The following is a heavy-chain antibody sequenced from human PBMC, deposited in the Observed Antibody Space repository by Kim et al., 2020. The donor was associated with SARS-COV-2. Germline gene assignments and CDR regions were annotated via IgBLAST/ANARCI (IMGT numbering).Heavy chain of an antibody. Sequence: GGSLRLSCAASGFTFSSYGMHWVRQAPGKGLEWVAVISYDGSNKYYADSVKGRFTISRDNSKNTLYLQMNSLRAEDTAVYYCAKNPTRPVAYYYYYGMDVWGQGTTVTVSS. V-gene: IGHV3-30*18. CDR3: AKNPTRPVAYYYYYGMDV. CDR2: ISYDGSNK. CDR1: GFTFSSYG. J-gene: IGHJ6*02. D-gene: IGHD2-21*01.